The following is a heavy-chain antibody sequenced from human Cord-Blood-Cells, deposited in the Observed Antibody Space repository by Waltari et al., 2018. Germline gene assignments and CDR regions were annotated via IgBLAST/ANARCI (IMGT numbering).Heavy chain of an antibody. J-gene: IGHJ4*02. D-gene: IGHD2-2*01. V-gene: IGHV1-46*01. CDR2: INPSGGST. Sequence: QVQLVQSGAEVKKPGASVKVSCKASGYTFTSYYMYWVRQAPGQGLEWMGIINPSGGSTSYAQKCQGRVTMTRDTSTSTVYMELSSLRSEDTAVYYCAREAGAAAVLDYWGQGTLVTVSS. CDR3: AREAGAAAVLDY. CDR1: GYTFTSYY.